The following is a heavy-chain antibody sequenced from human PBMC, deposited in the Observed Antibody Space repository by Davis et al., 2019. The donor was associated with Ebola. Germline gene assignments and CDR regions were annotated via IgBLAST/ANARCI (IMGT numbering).Heavy chain of an antibody. V-gene: IGHV4-34*01. CDR3: ARKRDRYYYNGLDV. Sequence: SETLSLTCAVYGGSFSGYYWSWIRQPPGKGLEWIGEINHSGNTNYNPSLKSRVTISSDTSKNQFSLKVKSVTAADTAVYYCARKRDRYYYNGLDVWGQGTTVTVSS. CDR2: INHSGNT. CDR1: GGSFSGYY. J-gene: IGHJ6*02.